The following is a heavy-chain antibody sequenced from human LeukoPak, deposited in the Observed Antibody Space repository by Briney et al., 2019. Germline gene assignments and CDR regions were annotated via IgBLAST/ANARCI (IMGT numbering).Heavy chain of an antibody. J-gene: IGHJ6*02. CDR1: GFTLSTYW. CDR3: AAFSHKGV. V-gene: IGHV3-7*02. CDR2: IKQDGSEK. Sequence: GGSLRLSCAASGFTLSTYWMSWVRQAPGKGLEWVANIKQDGSEKYYVDSVKGRFTISRDNAKNSLFLQMNSLRAEDTAVYYCAAFSHKGVWGQGTTVTVSS. D-gene: IGHD3-3*02.